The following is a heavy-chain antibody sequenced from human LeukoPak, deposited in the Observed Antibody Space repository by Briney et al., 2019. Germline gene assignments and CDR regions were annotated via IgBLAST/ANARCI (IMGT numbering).Heavy chain of an antibody. CDR2: IIPIFGTA. V-gene: IGHV1-69*13. Sequence: GASVKVSCKASGYTFTGYYMHWVRQAPGQGLEWMGGIIPIFGTANYAQKFQGRVTITADESTSTAYMELSSLRSEDTAVYYCARRGAVGAGFYYYYYYMDVWGKGTTVTISS. CDR3: ARRGAVGAGFYYYYYYMDV. J-gene: IGHJ6*03. CDR1: GYTFTGYY. D-gene: IGHD1-26*01.